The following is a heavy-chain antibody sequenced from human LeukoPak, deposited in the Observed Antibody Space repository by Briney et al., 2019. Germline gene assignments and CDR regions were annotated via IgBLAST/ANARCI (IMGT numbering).Heavy chain of an antibody. J-gene: IGHJ5*02. Sequence: ASVKVSCKASGYTFTGYYMHWVRQAPGQGVEWMGWINPNSGGTNYAQKFQGRVTMTRDTSISTAYMELSRLRSDDTAVYYCARDIRRRELLVSYWFDPWGQGTLVTVSS. D-gene: IGHD1-26*01. CDR3: ARDIRRRELLVSYWFDP. CDR1: GYTFTGYY. CDR2: INPNSGGT. V-gene: IGHV1-2*02.